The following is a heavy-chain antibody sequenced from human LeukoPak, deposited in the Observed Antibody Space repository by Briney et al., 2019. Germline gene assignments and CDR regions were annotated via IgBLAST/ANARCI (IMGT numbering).Heavy chain of an antibody. CDR1: GFTFSSYA. D-gene: IGHD6-19*01. J-gene: IGHJ4*02. V-gene: IGHV3-30-3*01. Sequence: GGSLRLSCAASGFTFSSYAMSWVRQAPGKGLEWVAVISYDESSKYYPDSVKGRFTISRDNSKNTLYLQMNSLRGEDTAVYYCARSYSSGWWATDYWGQGTLVTVSS. CDR3: ARSYSSGWWATDY. CDR2: ISYDESSK.